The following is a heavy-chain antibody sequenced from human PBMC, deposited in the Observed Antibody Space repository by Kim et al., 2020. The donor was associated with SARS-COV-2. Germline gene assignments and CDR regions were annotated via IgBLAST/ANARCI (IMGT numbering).Heavy chain of an antibody. CDR2: IYYSGST. CDR3: ARGGWGSSPHLTVHNWFDP. Sequence: SETLSLTCTVSGGSISSYYWSWIRQPPGKGLEWIGYIYYSGSTNYNPSLKSRVTISVDTSKNQFSLKLSSVTAADTAVYYCARGGWGSSPHLTVHNWFDPWGQGTLVTVSS. V-gene: IGHV4-59*13. CDR1: GGSISSYY. J-gene: IGHJ5*02. D-gene: IGHD3-16*01.